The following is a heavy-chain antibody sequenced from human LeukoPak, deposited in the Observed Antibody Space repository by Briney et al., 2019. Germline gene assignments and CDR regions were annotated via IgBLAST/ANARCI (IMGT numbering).Heavy chain of an antibody. CDR2: MNPNSGNT. V-gene: IGHV1-8*01. CDR3: ARGFRYYYDSSGYYEYFQH. Sequence: GASVKVSCKASGYTFTSYDINWVRQATGQGLEWMGWMNPNSGNTGYAQKFQGRVTMTRNTSISTAYMELSSLRSDDTAVYYCARGFRYYYDSSGYYEYFQHWGQGTLVTVSS. CDR1: GYTFTSYD. J-gene: IGHJ1*01. D-gene: IGHD3-22*01.